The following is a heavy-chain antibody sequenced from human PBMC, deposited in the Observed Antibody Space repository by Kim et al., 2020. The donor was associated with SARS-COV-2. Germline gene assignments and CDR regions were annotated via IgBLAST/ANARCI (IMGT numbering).Heavy chain of an antibody. CDR2: INPSGGST. CDR3: ARDRENSSGYGHYYGMDV. J-gene: IGHJ6*02. D-gene: IGHD3-22*01. CDR1: GYTFTSYY. V-gene: IGHV1-46*01. Sequence: ASVKVSCKASGYTFTSYYMHWVRQAPGQGLEWMGIINPSGGSTSFAQKFQGRVTMTRDTSTSTVYMELSSLRSEDTAVYYCARDRENSSGYGHYYGMDVWGQGTTVTVSS.